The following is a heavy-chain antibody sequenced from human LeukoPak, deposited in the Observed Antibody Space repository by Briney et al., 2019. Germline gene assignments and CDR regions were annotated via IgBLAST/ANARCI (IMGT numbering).Heavy chain of an antibody. D-gene: IGHD3-10*01. V-gene: IGHV1-46*01. Sequence: ASVKVSCKASGYTFTSYYIHWVRQAPGQGLEWMGIINRSGGSTNYAQKFQGRVTMTRDTSTSTVYMELSSLRSEDTAVYYCARGPRITLVRGGQWYYYMDVWGKGTTVTISS. CDR3: ARGPRITLVRGGQWYYYMDV. J-gene: IGHJ6*03. CDR1: GYTFTSYY. CDR2: INRSGGST.